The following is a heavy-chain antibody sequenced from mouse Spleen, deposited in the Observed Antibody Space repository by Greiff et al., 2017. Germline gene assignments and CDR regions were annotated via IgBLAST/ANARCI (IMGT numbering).Heavy chain of an antibody. CDR3: ARPPPNYYGSLYYFDY. J-gene: IGHJ2*01. D-gene: IGHD1-1*01. CDR1: GFTFSSYA. CDR2: ISSGGSYT. V-gene: IGHV5-9-1*01. Sequence: EVKLEESGGGLVKPGGSLKLSCAASGFTFSSYAMSWVRQTPEKRLEWVATISSGGSYTYYPDSVKGRFTISRDNAKNTLYLQMSSLRSEDTAMYYCARPPPNYYGSLYYFDYWGQGTTLTVSS.